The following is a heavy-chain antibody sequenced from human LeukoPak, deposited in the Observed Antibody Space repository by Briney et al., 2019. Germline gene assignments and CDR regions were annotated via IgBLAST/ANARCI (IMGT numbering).Heavy chain of an antibody. CDR3: ARDEAVAGTRY. V-gene: IGHV1-2*02. Sequence: ASVKVSCKASGYTFTSYGITWVRQAPGQGLEWMGWINPNSGGTNYAQKFQGRVTMTRDTSISTAYMELSRLRSDDTAVYYCARDEAVAGTRYWGQGTLVTVSS. CDR2: INPNSGGT. J-gene: IGHJ4*02. D-gene: IGHD6-19*01. CDR1: GYTFTSYG.